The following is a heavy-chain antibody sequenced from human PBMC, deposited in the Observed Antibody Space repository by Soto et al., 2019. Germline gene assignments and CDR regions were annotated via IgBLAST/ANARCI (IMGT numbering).Heavy chain of an antibody. D-gene: IGHD3-3*01. V-gene: IGHV5-51*01. CDR2: IYPGDSDT. CDR1: GYTFTGYW. J-gene: IGHJ6*02. CDR3: ARLGGVVRGAYYYYGMDV. Sequence: PGESLKISCKGSGYTFTGYWIAWVRQMPGKGLEWMGIIYPGDSDTRYSPSFQGQVTISADKSINTAYLQWSSLKASDTAMYYCARLGGVVRGAYYYYGMDVWGQGTTVTVSS.